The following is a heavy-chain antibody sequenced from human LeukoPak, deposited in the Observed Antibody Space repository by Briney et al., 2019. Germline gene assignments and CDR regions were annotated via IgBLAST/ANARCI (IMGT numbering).Heavy chain of an antibody. V-gene: IGHV4-30-4*01. D-gene: IGHD3-10*01. CDR3: ARYGSGSTWFDP. CDR1: GGSISSDNYQ. J-gene: IGHJ5*02. Sequence: PSQTLSLTCTVSGGSISSDNYQWSWIRQPPGKGLEWIGYINYSGSTYYNPSLKSRVTISVDTSKNHFSLKLSSVTAVDTAVYYCARYGSGSTWFDPWGQGTLVTVSS. CDR2: INYSGST.